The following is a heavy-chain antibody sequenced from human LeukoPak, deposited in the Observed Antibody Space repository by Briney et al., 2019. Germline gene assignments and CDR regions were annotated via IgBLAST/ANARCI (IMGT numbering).Heavy chain of an antibody. J-gene: IGHJ5*02. V-gene: IGHV3-48*04. CDR2: ISSSSTI. D-gene: IGHD3-10*01. Sequence: GGSLRLSCAASGFTFSSYSMNWVRQAPGKGLEWVSYISSSSTIYYADSVKGRFTISRDNAKNSLYLQMNSLRAEDTAVYYCARDRTVVRGVISWFDPWGQGTLVTVSS. CDR1: GFTFSSYS. CDR3: ARDRTVVRGVISWFDP.